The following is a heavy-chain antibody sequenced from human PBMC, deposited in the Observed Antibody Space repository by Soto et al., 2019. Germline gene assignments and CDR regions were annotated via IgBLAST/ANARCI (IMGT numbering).Heavy chain of an antibody. V-gene: IGHV3-53*02. CDR1: GFTVSSNY. D-gene: IGHD2-15*01. CDR3: ARETPATMHGMDV. J-gene: IGHJ6*01. CDR2: IYSGGST. Sequence: EVQLVETGGGLIQPGGSLRLSCAASGFTVSSNYMSWVRQAPGKGLEWVSVIYSGGSTYYADSVRGLFTISRDNAQHTLYLQTKRLRAAATAVYSCARETPATMHGMDVRGPGTTVTVS.